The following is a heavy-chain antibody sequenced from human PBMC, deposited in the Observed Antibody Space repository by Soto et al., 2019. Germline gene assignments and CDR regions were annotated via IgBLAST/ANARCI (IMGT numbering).Heavy chain of an antibody. D-gene: IGHD1-1*01. CDR1: GGSISSGDYY. J-gene: IGHJ4*02. CDR3: ARTGAVDY. Sequence: QVQLQESGPGLVKPSQTLSLTCTVSGGSISSGDYYWSWIRQPPGKGLEWIGYIPYSGTTTYNPSLESGLPTSIDAPKHQFSLELTSATAAVTAAYYCARTGAVDYWGRATVPTVSS. CDR2: IPYSGTT. V-gene: IGHV4-30-4*01.